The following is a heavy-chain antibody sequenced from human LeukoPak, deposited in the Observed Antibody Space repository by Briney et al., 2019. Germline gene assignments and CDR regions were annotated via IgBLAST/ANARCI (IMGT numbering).Heavy chain of an antibody. CDR3: AKDMPYFDWLKDDAFDI. J-gene: IGHJ3*02. V-gene: IGHV3-23*01. CDR1: GLTFSSYA. D-gene: IGHD3-9*01. Sequence: GSLILSCAASGLTFSSYAMSWVRQAPGQGREWVSAISLSGGSVYYADSVKGRFPISRDNSKNPLYLQMDSLRAEDTAVYYCAKDMPYFDWLKDDAFDIWGQGTMVTVSS. CDR2: ISLSGGSV.